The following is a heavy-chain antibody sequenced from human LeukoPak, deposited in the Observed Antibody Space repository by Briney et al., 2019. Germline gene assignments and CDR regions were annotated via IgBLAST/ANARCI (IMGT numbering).Heavy chain of an antibody. CDR2: IYTTGTT. J-gene: IGHJ4*02. D-gene: IGHD1-26*01. CDR3: ARGPPPLYSGSYRPLDH. Sequence: SQTLSLTCTVSGGSVSSGHYYWSWLPPPAGKGLEWIGRIYTTGTTAYNPSLKSRVTISVDTSTNQFSLRLNSVTAADTAVYFCARGPPPLYSGSYRPLDHWGQGTLVTVSS. CDR1: GGSVSSGHYY. V-gene: IGHV4-61*02.